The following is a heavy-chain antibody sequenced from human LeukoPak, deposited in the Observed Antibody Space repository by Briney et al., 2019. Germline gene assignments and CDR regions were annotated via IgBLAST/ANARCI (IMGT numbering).Heavy chain of an antibody. J-gene: IGHJ4*02. CDR3: AKDSDAGAIDY. Sequence: PGGSLRLSCAASGFDFSIYNMNWVRQAPGKGLEWVSSVSSSSFYIYYADSVKGRFTISRDNSKNTLYLQMNSLRAEDTAVYYCAKDSDAGAIDYWGQGTLVTVSS. CDR2: VSSSSFYI. CDR1: GFDFSIYN. V-gene: IGHV3-21*01. D-gene: IGHD1-26*01.